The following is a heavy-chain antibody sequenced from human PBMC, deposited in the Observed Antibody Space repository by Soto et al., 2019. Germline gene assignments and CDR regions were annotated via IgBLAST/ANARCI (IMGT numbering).Heavy chain of an antibody. CDR3: ATWGSRYYFDY. CDR1: GGSISSGGYS. D-gene: IGHD6-13*01. Sequence: PSETLSLTCAVSGGSISSGGYSWSWIRQPPGKGLEWIGYIYHSGSTYYNPSLKSRVTISVDRSKNQFSLKLSSVTAADTAVCYCATWGSRYYFDYWGQGTLVTVSS. V-gene: IGHV4-30-2*01. CDR2: IYHSGST. J-gene: IGHJ4*02.